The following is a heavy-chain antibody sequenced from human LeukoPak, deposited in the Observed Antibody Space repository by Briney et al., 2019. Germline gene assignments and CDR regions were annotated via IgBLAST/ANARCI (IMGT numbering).Heavy chain of an antibody. CDR2: ISGISGSTT. V-gene: IGHV3-23*01. D-gene: IGHD3-10*01. J-gene: IGHJ6*02. CDR3: AKNYASGRGVPYAMDV. CDR1: GFNFADHA. Sequence: GGSLRLSCAAFGFNFADHAMRWVRQAPGKGLEWVSAISGISGSTTIYADSVKGRFAVSRDNSRNTLFLQMNSLRAEDTAVYYCAKNYASGRGVPYAMDVWGQGTTVTVAS.